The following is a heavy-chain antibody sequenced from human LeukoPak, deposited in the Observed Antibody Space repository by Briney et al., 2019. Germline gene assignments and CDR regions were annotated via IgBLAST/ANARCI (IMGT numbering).Heavy chain of an antibody. V-gene: IGHV4-31*03. Sequence: PSETLSLTCTVSGGSISRGGYYWSWIRQHPGTGLEWIGYIYHSGSTYYNPSLKSRVTISVDTSKNQFSLKLSSVTAADTAVYFCGRAEHDWGPEYWGQGTLVTVSS. CDR2: IYHSGST. CDR3: GRAEHDWGPEY. CDR1: GGSISRGGYY. D-gene: IGHD3-9*01. J-gene: IGHJ4*02.